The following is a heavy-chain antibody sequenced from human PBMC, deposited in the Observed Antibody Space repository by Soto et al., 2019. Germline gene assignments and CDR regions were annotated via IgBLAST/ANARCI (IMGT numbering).Heavy chain of an antibody. CDR3: ARDTVASYGMDV. Sequence: SETLSLTCTVSGGSISSGGYYWSWIRQHPGKGPEWIGYIYYSGSTYYNPSLKSRVTISVDTSKNQFSLKLSSVTAADTAVYYCARDTVASYGMDVWGQGTTVTVSS. V-gene: IGHV4-31*03. D-gene: IGHD5-12*01. J-gene: IGHJ6*02. CDR1: GGSISSGGYY. CDR2: IYYSGST.